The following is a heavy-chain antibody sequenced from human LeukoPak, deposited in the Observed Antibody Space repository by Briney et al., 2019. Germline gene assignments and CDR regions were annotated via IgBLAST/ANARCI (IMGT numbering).Heavy chain of an antibody. CDR2: ISSSGSSI. V-gene: IGHV3-11*01. CDR1: GFTFSDYY. CDR3: AREVSQWLVRGAFDI. J-gene: IGHJ3*02. Sequence: GGSLRLSCAASGFTFSDYYMSWIRQAPGKGLEWVLYISSSGSSIYYTDSVKGRFTISRDNAKNSLYLQMNSLRAEDTAVYYCAREVSQWLVRGAFDIWGQGTMVTVSS. D-gene: IGHD6-19*01.